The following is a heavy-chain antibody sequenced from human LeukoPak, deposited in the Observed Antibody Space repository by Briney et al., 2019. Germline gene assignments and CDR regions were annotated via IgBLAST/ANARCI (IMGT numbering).Heavy chain of an antibody. D-gene: IGHD3-22*01. CDR3: ARDLAEGTTMIVVPDY. CDR2: INPSGGST. Sequence: ASVKVSCKASGYTFTSYYMHWVRQAPGQGLEWMGIINPSGGSTSYAQKFQGRVTMTRDTSTSTAYMELRSLRSDDTAVYYCARDLAEGTTMIVVPDYWGQGTLVTVSS. CDR1: GYTFTSYY. V-gene: IGHV1-46*01. J-gene: IGHJ4*02.